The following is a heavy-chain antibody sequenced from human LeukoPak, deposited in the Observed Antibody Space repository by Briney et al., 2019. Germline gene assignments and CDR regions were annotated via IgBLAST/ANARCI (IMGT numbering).Heavy chain of an antibody. Sequence: SVKVSCKASGGTFSSYAISWVRQAPGQGLEWMGGIIPIFGTANYAQKFRGRVTITADESTSTAYMELSSLRSEDTAVYYCATSIGTTGTTNVYYYYYGMDVWGQGTTVTVSS. CDR2: IIPIFGTA. CDR3: ATSIGTTGTTNVYYYYYGMDV. CDR1: GGTFSSYA. J-gene: IGHJ6*02. V-gene: IGHV1-69*13. D-gene: IGHD1-1*01.